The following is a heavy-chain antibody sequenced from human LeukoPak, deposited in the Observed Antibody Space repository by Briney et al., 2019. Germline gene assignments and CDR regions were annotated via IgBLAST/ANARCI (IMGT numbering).Heavy chain of an antibody. Sequence: SVNVTCKASEGTFSSYPVLWVRQAPGQALVLMGGIIPIFGTANYAQKFQGRVTITADESTSTAYMELSSLRSEDTAVYYCARRYYDTGYFDYWGQGTLVTVSS. D-gene: IGHD3-22*01. V-gene: IGHV1-69*13. CDR2: IIPIFGTA. J-gene: IGHJ4*02. CDR3: ARRYYDTGYFDY. CDR1: EGTFSSYP.